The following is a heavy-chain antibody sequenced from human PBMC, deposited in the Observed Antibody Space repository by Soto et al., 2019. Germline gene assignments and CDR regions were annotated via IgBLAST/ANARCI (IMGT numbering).Heavy chain of an antibody. CDR2: ISAYNGNT. V-gene: IGHV1-18*01. D-gene: IGHD1-26*01. CDR3: ARAFVGKVGATTHWFDP. Sequence: GASVKFSCKASGYTFTSYGISWVRQAPGQGLEWMGWISAYNGNTNYAQKLQGRVTMTTDTSTSTAYMELRSLRSDDTAVYYCARAFVGKVGATTHWFDPWGQGTLVTVSS. J-gene: IGHJ5*02. CDR1: GYTFTSYG.